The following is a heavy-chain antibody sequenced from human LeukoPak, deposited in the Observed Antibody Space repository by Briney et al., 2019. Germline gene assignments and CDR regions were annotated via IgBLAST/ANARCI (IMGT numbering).Heavy chain of an antibody. D-gene: IGHD2-15*01. CDR2: ISSSSSYI. V-gene: IGHV3-21*01. Sequence: GSLRLSCAASGFTFSSYSMNWVRQAPGKGLEWVSSISSSSSYIYYADSVKGRFTISRDNAKNSLYLQMNSLRAEDTAVYYCARDGGNCSGGSCPNWFDPWGQGTLVTVSS. J-gene: IGHJ5*02. CDR3: ARDGGNCSGGSCPNWFDP. CDR1: GFTFSSYS.